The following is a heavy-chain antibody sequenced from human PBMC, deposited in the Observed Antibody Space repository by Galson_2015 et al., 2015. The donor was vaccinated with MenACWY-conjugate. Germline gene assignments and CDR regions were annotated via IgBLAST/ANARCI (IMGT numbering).Heavy chain of an antibody. CDR1: GFIFNKYA. D-gene: IGHD3-22*01. CDR3: AKGPLYDSSGSDSDYFDY. V-gene: IGHV3-23*01. Sequence: SLRLSCAASGFIFNKYALTWIRLAPGKGLEWVAATSGSGGVTYYAASVKGRFTISRDNSKNTLYLKMNSLKAEDTARYFCAKGPLYDSSGSDSDYFDYWGQGTLVTVSS. CDR2: TSGSGGVT. J-gene: IGHJ4*01.